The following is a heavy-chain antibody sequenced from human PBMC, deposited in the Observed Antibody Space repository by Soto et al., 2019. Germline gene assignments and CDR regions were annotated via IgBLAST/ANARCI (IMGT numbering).Heavy chain of an antibody. CDR1: GFTISTYA. J-gene: IGHJ5*02. V-gene: IGHV3-23*01. D-gene: IGHD2-21*01. Sequence: GGSLRLSCAASGFTISTYAMTWVRQAPGKGLECVSGVVGSGGEIYYADSVKGRFTISKDNSKNTLYLQMNSLRDEDTAVYYCAKDAVYNDGLWLMDSWGQGTLVTVSS. CDR2: VVGSGGEI. CDR3: AKDAVYNDGLWLMDS.